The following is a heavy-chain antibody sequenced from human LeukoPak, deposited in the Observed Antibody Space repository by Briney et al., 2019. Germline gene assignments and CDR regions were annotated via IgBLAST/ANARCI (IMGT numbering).Heavy chain of an antibody. D-gene: IGHD5-18*01. J-gene: IGHJ4*02. V-gene: IGHV1-18*01. CDR1: GYTFTSYG. Sequence: ASVKVSCKASGYTFTSYGISWVRQAPGQGLEWMGWISAYNGNTHYAQKLQGRVTMTTDTSTSTAYLELRSMRSDDRAVYYCAREGEQLWLDLSYWGQGTLVTVSS. CDR3: AREGEQLWLDLSY. CDR2: ISAYNGNT.